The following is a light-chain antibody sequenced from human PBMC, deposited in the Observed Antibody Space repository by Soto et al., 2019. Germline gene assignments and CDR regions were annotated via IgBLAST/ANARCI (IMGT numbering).Light chain of an antibody. Sequence: EIVLTQSPATLSLSPGERATLSCRASHRVSSYLAWYQQKPGQAPRLLIYDAYNRATGIPPRFSGSGSGTDFTLTISSRQPEDFATYYCQQRYSTPPGTFGQGTKVDIK. CDR3: QQRYSTPPGT. CDR2: DAY. CDR1: HRVSSY. V-gene: IGKV3-11*01. J-gene: IGKJ1*01.